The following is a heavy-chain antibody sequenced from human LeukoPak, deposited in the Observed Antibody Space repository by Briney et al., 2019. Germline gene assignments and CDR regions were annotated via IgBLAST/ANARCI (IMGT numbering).Heavy chain of an antibody. Sequence: GASVKVSCKASGGTFSSYAISWVRQAPGQGLEWMGGIIPIFGTANCAQKFQGRVTITADESTSTAYMELSSLRSEDTAVYYCARSYSYGQFDYWGQGTLVTVSS. CDR2: IIPIFGTA. CDR3: ARSYSYGQFDY. D-gene: IGHD5-18*01. J-gene: IGHJ4*02. V-gene: IGHV1-69*13. CDR1: GGTFSSYA.